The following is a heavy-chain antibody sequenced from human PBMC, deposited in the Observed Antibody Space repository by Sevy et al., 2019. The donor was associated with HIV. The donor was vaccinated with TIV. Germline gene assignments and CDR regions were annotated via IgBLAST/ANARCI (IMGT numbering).Heavy chain of an antibody. Sequence: SETLSLTCTVSGGSISSSSYYWGWIRQPPGKGLEWIGSIYYSGSTYYNPSLKSRVTISVDTSKNQFSLKLSSVTAADTAVYYSARLIPQRITIFGVVTAEYFQHWGQGTLVTVSS. D-gene: IGHD3-3*01. J-gene: IGHJ1*01. CDR1: GGSISSSSYY. CDR3: ARLIPQRITIFGVVTAEYFQH. V-gene: IGHV4-39*01. CDR2: IYYSGST.